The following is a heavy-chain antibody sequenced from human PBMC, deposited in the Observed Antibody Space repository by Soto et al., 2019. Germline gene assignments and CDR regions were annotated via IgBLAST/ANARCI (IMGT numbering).Heavy chain of an antibody. Sequence: EVHLLESGGGLVQPGGSLRLSCAASGFIFSTYAMSWVRQAPGKGLEWVSGISGSGENTYYADSVKGRFTISRDNSKNALYLQMNGLRAEDTAVYYCAKFGGSSYYAMDVWGQGTTVTVSS. CDR1: GFIFSTYA. D-gene: IGHD1-26*01. V-gene: IGHV3-23*01. CDR2: ISGSGENT. CDR3: AKFGGSSYYAMDV. J-gene: IGHJ6*02.